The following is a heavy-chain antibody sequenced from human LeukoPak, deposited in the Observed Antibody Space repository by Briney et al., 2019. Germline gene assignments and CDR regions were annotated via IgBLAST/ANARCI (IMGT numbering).Heavy chain of an antibody. Sequence: KASETLSLTCAVYGGSFSGYYWSWIRQPPGKGLEWIGEINHSGSTNYNPSLKSRVTISVDTSKNQFSLKLRSVTAADTAVYYCATVAVIRGVTYFDYWGQGTLVTVSS. J-gene: IGHJ4*02. CDR2: INHSGST. CDR1: GGSFSGYY. D-gene: IGHD3-10*01. V-gene: IGHV4-34*01. CDR3: ATVAVIRGVTYFDY.